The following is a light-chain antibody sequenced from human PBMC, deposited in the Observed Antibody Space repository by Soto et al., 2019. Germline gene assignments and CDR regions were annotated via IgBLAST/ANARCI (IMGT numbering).Light chain of an antibody. CDR1: QSVNKW. J-gene: IGKJ1*01. CDR3: QQYDSYSAWT. V-gene: IGKV1-5*01. Sequence: DIQMTQSPSTLSASVGDRVTITCLASQSVNKWLAWFQQKPGKVPKLLIFDASTLQTGVPSRFGGGGSGTEFSLTISGLQPDDFAAYYCQQYDSYSAWTFGPGTKVEI. CDR2: DAS.